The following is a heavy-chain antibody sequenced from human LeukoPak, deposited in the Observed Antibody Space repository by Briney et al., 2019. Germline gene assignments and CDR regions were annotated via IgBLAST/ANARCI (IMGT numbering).Heavy chain of an antibody. D-gene: IGHD6-19*01. Sequence: ASVKASCKASGYTFTSYGISWVRQAPGQGLGWMGWISAYNGNTNYAQKLQGRVTMTTDTSTSTAYMELRSLRSDDTAVYYCASLRSSVDAFDIWGQGTMVTVSS. J-gene: IGHJ3*02. V-gene: IGHV1-18*01. CDR1: GYTFTSYG. CDR3: ASLRSSVDAFDI. CDR2: ISAYNGNT.